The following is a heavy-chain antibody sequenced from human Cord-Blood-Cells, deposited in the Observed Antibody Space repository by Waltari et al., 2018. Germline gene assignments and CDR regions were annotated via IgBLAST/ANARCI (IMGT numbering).Heavy chain of an antibody. CDR2: ISSSSSYI. CDR3: ARDPAAAGDY. CDR1: GSTFRSYR. Sequence: EVQLVESGGGLVKQGGSLRLSCAASGSTFRSYRLNWVRQAPGKGLEWVSSISSSSSYIYYADSVKGRFTISRDNAKNSLYLQMNSLRAEDTAVYYCARDPAAAGDYWGQGTLVTVSS. V-gene: IGHV3-21*01. J-gene: IGHJ4*02. D-gene: IGHD6-13*01.